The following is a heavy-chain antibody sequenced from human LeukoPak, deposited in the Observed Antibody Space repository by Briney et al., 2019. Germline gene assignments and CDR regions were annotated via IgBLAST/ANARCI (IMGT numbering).Heavy chain of an antibody. CDR3: ASSYSSSSGDPNWFDP. CDR2: IYPGDSDT. J-gene: IGHJ5*02. Sequence: GESLKISCKGSGYSFTSYWIGWVRQMPGKGLEWMRIIYPGDSDTRYSPSFQGQVTISADKSISTAYLQWSSLKASDTAMYYCASSYSSSSGDPNWFDPWGQGTLVTVSS. CDR1: GYSFTSYW. D-gene: IGHD6-6*01. V-gene: IGHV5-51*01.